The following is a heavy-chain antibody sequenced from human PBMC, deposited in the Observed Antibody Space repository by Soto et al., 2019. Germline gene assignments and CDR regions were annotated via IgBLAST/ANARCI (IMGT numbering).Heavy chain of an antibody. D-gene: IGHD6-19*01. CDR2: IIPTFRTT. CDR1: GGTFSTYA. CDR3: ARELARANGWPRTPNYGMDV. J-gene: IGHJ6*02. Sequence: QVQLVQSWAEVKTPGSSVKVSCKTSGGTFSTYAISWVRQAPGQGLEWLGGIIPTFRTTSYAQKVRGRVTISADESTGTAYMELSSLRAEDTAMYYCARELARANGWPRTPNYGMDVWGQGTTVTVSS. V-gene: IGHV1-69*01.